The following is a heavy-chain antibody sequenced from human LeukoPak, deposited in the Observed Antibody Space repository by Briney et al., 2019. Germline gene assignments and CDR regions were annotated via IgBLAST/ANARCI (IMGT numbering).Heavy chain of an antibody. CDR2: ISSSGSTI. CDR3: ARDWRDSSGYYSYYFDY. CDR1: GLTFSSYE. Sequence: PGGSLRLSCAASGLTFSSYEMNWVRQAPGKGLEWVLYISSSGSTIYYADSVKGRFTISRDNAKNSLYLQMISLRAEDTAVYYCARDWRDSSGYYSYYFDYWGQGTLVTVSS. J-gene: IGHJ4*02. D-gene: IGHD3-22*01. V-gene: IGHV3-48*03.